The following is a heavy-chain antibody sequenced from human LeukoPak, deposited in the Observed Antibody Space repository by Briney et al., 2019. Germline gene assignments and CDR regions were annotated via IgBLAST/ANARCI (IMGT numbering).Heavy chain of an antibody. CDR3: AKVRLQWLIHDAFDI. Sequence: PGGSLRLSCAASGFTFSSYGMHWVRQAPGKGLEWVAVISYDGSNKYYADSVKGRFTISRDNSKNTLYLQMNSLRAEDTAVYYCAKVRLQWLIHDAFDIWGQGTMVTVSS. D-gene: IGHD6-19*01. J-gene: IGHJ3*02. V-gene: IGHV3-30*18. CDR2: ISYDGSNK. CDR1: GFTFSSYG.